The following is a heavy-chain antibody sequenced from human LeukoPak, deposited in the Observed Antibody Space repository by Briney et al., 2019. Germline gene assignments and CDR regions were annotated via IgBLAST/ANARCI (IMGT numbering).Heavy chain of an antibody. CDR3: ARNPFREHSTSWNNWFDP. V-gene: IGHV4-31*03. J-gene: IGHJ5*02. CDR1: GGSISSGGYY. Sequence: SETLSLTCTVSGGSISSGGYYWSWIRQHPGKGLEWIGYNFYSGSMFYSGSMYYNPSLKGRVTISIDTSKNQFSLELSSVTAADTAVYYCARNPFREHSTSWNNWFDPWGQGTLVTVSS. D-gene: IGHD6-13*01. CDR2: NFYSGSMFYSGSM.